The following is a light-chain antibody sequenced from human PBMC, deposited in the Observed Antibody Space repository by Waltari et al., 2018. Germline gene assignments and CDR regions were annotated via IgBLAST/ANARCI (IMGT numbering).Light chain of an antibody. CDR1: SRDVGGHTH. Sequence: QSALTQPASVSGSPGPSITISCTGTSRDVGGHTHVCWYQQHPGKAPKLMIYEVSNRPSGVSNRFSGSKSGNTASLTISGLQAEDEADYYCSSYTTSSTWVFGGGTKLTVL. CDR3: SSYTTSSTWV. V-gene: IGLV2-14*01. CDR2: EVS. J-gene: IGLJ3*02.